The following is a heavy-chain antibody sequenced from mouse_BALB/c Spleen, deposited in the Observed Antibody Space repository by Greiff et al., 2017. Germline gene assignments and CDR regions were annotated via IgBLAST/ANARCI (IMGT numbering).Heavy chain of an antibody. CDR2: IYPGDSDT. V-gene: IGHV1-80*01. J-gene: IGHJ2*01. Sequence: QVQLQQSGAELVRPGSSVKMSCKASGYTFSSYWMNWVKQRPGQGLEWIGKIYPGDSDTNYNEKFKGKATLTADKSSSTAYMQLSSLTSEDSAVYFCARWYDGCSSDYWGQGTTLTVSS. D-gene: IGHD2-14*01. CDR1: GYTFSSYW. CDR3: ARWYDGCSSDY.